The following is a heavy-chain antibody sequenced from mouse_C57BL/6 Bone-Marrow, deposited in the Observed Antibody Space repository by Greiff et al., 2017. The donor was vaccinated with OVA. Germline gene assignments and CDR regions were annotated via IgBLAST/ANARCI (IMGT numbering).Heavy chain of an antibody. V-gene: IGHV14-4*01. CDR3: TTRNYSNYEDYAMDY. CDR1: GFNIQDDY. D-gene: IGHD2-5*01. J-gene: IGHJ4*01. CDR2: IDPENGDT. Sequence: VQLQQSGAELVRPGASVKLSCTASGFNIQDDYMHWVKQRPEQGLEWIGWIDPENGDTEYASKFQGKATITADTSSNTAYLQLSSLTSEDTAVYYCTTRNYSNYEDYAMDYWGQGTSVTVSS.